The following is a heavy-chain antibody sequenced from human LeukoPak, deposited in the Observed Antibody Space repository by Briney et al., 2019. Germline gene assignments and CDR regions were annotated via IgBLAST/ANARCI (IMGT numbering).Heavy chain of an antibody. J-gene: IGHJ4*02. CDR2: IIPIFGTA. D-gene: IGHD3-22*01. CDR3: ASSHSSGFDFLYYFDY. Sequence: ASVKVSCKASGGTFSSYAISWVRQAPGQGLEWMGGIIPIFGTANYAQKFQGRVTITADESTSTAYMELSSLRSEDTAVYYCASSHSSGFDFLYYFDYWDQGTLVTVSS. CDR1: GGTFSSYA. V-gene: IGHV1-69*13.